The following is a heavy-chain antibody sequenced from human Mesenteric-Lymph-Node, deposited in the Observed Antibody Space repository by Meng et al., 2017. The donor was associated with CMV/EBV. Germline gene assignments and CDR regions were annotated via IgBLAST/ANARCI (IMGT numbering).Heavy chain of an antibody. CDR2: INSDGSST. Sequence: GLTFSRYWMHWVRQAPGKGLVWVSRINSDGSSTIYADSVKGRFTISRDNAKNTLYLQMTSLRAEDTALYYCARDALYYDILTGYPDYWGQGTLVTVSS. CDR3: ARDALYYDILTGYPDY. D-gene: IGHD3-9*01. CDR1: GLTFSRYW. J-gene: IGHJ4*02. V-gene: IGHV3-74*01.